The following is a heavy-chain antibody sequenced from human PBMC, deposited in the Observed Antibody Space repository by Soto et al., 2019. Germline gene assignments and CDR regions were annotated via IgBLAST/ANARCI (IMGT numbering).Heavy chain of an antibody. Sequence: EVQLVESGGGLVQPGGSLRLSCAASGFTFSTYAMNWVRQAPGKGLEYVSAISSNGGGTFYADSVEGRFTISRDNSENTLYLQVGSLRPEDMAVYYCARSNHDFWSGYPQGFFDYWGQGTLVTVSS. D-gene: IGHD3-3*01. V-gene: IGHV3-64*07. CDR2: ISSNGGGT. CDR3: ARSNHDFWSGYPQGFFDY. J-gene: IGHJ4*02. CDR1: GFTFSTYA.